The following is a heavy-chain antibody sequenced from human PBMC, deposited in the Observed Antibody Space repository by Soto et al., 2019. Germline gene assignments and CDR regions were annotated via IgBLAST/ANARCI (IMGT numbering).Heavy chain of an antibody. D-gene: IGHD3-10*01. CDR1: GGSVSISE. CDR3: ARQTAMVELLWVGAGYMDV. CDR2: INHSGST. V-gene: IGHV4-34*01. Sequence: SDTLALACAVYGGSVSISEWSWIRQPPGKGLEWIGEINHSGSTNYNPSLKSRVTISVDTSKNQFSLKLSSVTAADTAVYYCARQTAMVELLWVGAGYMDVWGKGTTVTVSS. J-gene: IGHJ6*03.